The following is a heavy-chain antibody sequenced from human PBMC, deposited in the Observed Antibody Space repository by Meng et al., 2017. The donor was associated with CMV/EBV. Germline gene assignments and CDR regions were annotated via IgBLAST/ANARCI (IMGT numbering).Heavy chain of an antibody. V-gene: IGHV3-7*01. Sequence: GGSLRLSCAASGFTFSSYWTSWVRQAPGKGLEWVANIKQDGSEKYYVDSVKGRFTISRDNAKNSLYLQMNSLRAEDTAVYYCARGESSWSGYYLYYGMDVWGQGTTVTVSS. J-gene: IGHJ6*02. CDR1: GFTFSSYW. CDR2: IKQDGSEK. D-gene: IGHD3-3*01. CDR3: ARGESSWSGYYLYYGMDV.